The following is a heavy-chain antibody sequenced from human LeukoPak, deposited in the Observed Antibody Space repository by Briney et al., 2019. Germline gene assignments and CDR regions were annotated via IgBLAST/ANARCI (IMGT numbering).Heavy chain of an antibody. V-gene: IGHV3-15*01. CDR1: GFTFSNAW. D-gene: IGHD1-26*01. CDR3: ARGLVGATADAFDI. CDR2: IKSKTDGGTT. Sequence: GGSLRLSCAASGFTFSNAWMSWVRQAPGKGLEWVGRIKSKTDGGTTDYAAPVKGRFTISRDDSKNTLYLQMNSLRAEDTAVYYCARGLVGATADAFDIWGQGTMVTVSS. J-gene: IGHJ3*02.